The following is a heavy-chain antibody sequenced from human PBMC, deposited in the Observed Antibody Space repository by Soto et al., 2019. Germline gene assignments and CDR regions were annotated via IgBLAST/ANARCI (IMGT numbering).Heavy chain of an antibody. CDR1: RYIFDDYG. J-gene: IGHJ6*02. CDR3: AKDLKNGYNGYYYYNGMDV. CDR2: ISWNSYDI. Sequence: GGSLRLSWAPSRYIFDDYGMHWVRQTAGKLLECVRSISWNSYDIGYVDSVKGRFTISRDNAKNSLYLQMNSLRPEDTALYYCAKDLKNGYNGYYYYNGMDVWGQGTTVTVSS. D-gene: IGHD3-10*01. V-gene: IGHV3-9*01.